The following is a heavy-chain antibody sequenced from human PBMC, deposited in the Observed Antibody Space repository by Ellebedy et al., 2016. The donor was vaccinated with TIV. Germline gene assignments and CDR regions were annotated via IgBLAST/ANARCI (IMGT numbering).Heavy chain of an antibody. CDR1: GYTFTSYY. CDR3: ATGPINGERGFGELLTLDY. J-gene: IGHJ4*02. V-gene: IGHV1-24*01. D-gene: IGHD3-10*01. CDR2: FDPEDGET. Sequence: ASVKVSXXASGYTFTSYYMHWVRQAPGKGLEWMGGFDPEDGETIYAQKFQGRVTMTEDTSTDTAYMELSSLRSEDTAVYYCATGPINGERGFGELLTLDYWGQGTLVTVSS.